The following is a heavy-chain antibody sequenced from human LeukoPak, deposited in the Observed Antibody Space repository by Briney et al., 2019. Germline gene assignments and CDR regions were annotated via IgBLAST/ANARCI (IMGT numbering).Heavy chain of an antibody. Sequence: SVKVSCKASGGTFSSYTISWVRQAPGQGLEWMGRIIPILGIANYAQKFQGRVTITADKSTSTAYMELSSLRSEDTAVYYCAREGAGTMVRGVPNWFDAWGQGTLVTVCS. CDR1: GGTFSSYT. D-gene: IGHD3-10*01. V-gene: IGHV1-69*04. J-gene: IGHJ5*02. CDR2: IIPILGIA. CDR3: AREGAGTMVRGVPNWFDA.